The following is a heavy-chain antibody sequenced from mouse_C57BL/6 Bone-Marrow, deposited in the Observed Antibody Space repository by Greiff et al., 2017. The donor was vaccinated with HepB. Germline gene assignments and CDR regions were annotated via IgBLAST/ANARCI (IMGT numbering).Heavy chain of an antibody. CDR2: IDPETGGT. Sequence: QVQLKESGAELVRPGASVTLSCKASGYTFTDYEMHWVKQTPVHGLEWIGAIDPETGGTAYNQKFKGKAILTADKSSSTAYMELRSLTSEDSAVYYCTPAGLRRTDWYFDVWGTGTTVTVSS. CDR3: TPAGLRRTDWYFDV. V-gene: IGHV1-15*01. CDR1: GYTFTDYE. D-gene: IGHD2-2*01. J-gene: IGHJ1*03.